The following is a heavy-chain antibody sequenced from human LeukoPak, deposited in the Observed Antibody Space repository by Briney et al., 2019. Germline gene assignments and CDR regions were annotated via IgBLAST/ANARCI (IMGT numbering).Heavy chain of an antibody. CDR1: GFTFSSYA. CDR3: AKAVDCSGGSCYSRWFDP. V-gene: IGHV3-23*01. Sequence: PGGSLRLSCAASGFTFSSYAMSWVRQAPGKGLEWVSAISGGGGSTYYADSVKGRFAISRDNSKNTLYLQMTSLRAGDTAVYYCAKAVDCSGGSCYSRWFDPWGQGTLVTVSS. CDR2: ISGGGGST. J-gene: IGHJ5*02. D-gene: IGHD2-15*01.